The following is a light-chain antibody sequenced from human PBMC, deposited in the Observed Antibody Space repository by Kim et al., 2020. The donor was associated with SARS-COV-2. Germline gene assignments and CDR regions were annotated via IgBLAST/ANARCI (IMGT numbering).Light chain of an antibody. CDR1: GGDNY. V-gene: IGLV2-14*03. CDR3: TTYTHSDPLYV. Sequence: QSALTQPASVSGSPGQSITISCVGGDNYVSWYQQHPGKAPKVILYDVTERPSGVSNRFSGSKSGNTASLTISGLQAEDGADYYCTTYTHSDPLYVFGGGTKVTVL. CDR2: DVT. J-gene: IGLJ1*01.